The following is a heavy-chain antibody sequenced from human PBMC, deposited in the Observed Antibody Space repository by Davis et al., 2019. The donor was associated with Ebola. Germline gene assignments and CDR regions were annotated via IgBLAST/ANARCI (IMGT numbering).Heavy chain of an antibody. CDR3: ARSRAAAGIFPDY. D-gene: IGHD6-13*01. J-gene: IGHJ4*02. CDR2: IRSSSSYI. V-gene: IGHV3-21*01. Sequence: NWMRQPAGKGLEGLTSIRSSSSYIYYADSVKGRFTISRDNAKNSLYLQMNSLRAEDTAVYYCARSRAAAGIFPDYWGQGTLVTVSS.